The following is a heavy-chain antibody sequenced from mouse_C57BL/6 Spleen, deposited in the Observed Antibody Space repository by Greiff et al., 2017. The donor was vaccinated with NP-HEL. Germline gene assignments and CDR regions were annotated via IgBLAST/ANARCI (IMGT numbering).Heavy chain of an antibody. J-gene: IGHJ2*01. CDR1: GFTFSDAW. CDR3: TRPSPLLRYFDY. V-gene: IGHV6-6*01. Sequence: DVMLVESGGGLVQPGGSMKLSCAASGFTFSDAWMDWVRQSPEKGLEWVAEIRNKANNHATYYAESVKGRFTISRDDSKSSVYLQMNSLRAEDTGIYYCTRPSPLLRYFDYWGQGTTLTVSS. CDR2: IRNKANNHAT. D-gene: IGHD1-1*01.